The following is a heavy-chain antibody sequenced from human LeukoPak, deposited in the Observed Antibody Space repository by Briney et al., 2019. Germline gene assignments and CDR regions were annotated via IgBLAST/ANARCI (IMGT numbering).Heavy chain of an antibody. J-gene: IGHJ4*02. V-gene: IGHV4-39*07. CDR2: IYYSGST. CDR1: GGSISSSSYY. CDR3: ANRRGSGSYDY. Sequence: SETLSLTCTVSGGSISSSSYYWGWIRQPPGKGLEWIGSIYYSGSTYYNPSLKSRVTISVDTSKNQFSLKLSSVTAADTAVYYCANRRGSGSYDYWGQGTLVTVSS. D-gene: IGHD3-10*01.